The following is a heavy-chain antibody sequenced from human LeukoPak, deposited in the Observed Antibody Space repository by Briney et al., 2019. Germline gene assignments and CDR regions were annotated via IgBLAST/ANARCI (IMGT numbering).Heavy chain of an antibody. CDR3: ARERTGFSKSYYYYMDV. J-gene: IGHJ6*03. CDR2: IYTSGST. Sequence: TSETLSLTCTVSGGSISSYYWSWIRQPAGKGLEWIGRIYTSGSTNYNPSLKSRVTISVDTSKNQFSLKLSSVTAADTAVYYCARERTGFSKSYYYYMDVWGKGTTVTVSS. CDR1: GGSISSYY. D-gene: IGHD6-13*01. V-gene: IGHV4-4*07.